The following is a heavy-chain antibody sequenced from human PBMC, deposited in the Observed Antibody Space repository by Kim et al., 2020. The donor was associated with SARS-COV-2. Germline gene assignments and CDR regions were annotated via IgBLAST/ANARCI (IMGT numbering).Heavy chain of an antibody. Sequence: NHNPSLRSRVTISVDTSKNQFALKLSSVTAADTAIYYCAGTARGANFDYWGRGALVTVSS. V-gene: IGHV4-4*09. J-gene: IGHJ4*02. CDR3: AGTARGANFDY. D-gene: IGHD1-26*01.